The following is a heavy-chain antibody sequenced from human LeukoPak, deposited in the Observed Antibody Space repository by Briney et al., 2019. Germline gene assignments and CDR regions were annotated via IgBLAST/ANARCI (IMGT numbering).Heavy chain of an antibody. J-gene: IGHJ4*02. CDR2: IYTSGST. D-gene: IGHD3-22*01. CDR1: GGSISSYY. V-gene: IGHV4-4*07. Sequence: SQTLSLTCTVSGGSISSYYWSWIRQPAGKGLEWIGRIYTSGSTNYNPSLKSRVTMSVDTSKNQFSLKLSSVTAADTAVYYCARAADYYYDSSGLPDYWGQGTLVTVSS. CDR3: ARAADYYYDSSGLPDY.